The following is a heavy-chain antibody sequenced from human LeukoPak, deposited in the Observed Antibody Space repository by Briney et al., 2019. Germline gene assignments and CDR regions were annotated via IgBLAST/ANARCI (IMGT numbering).Heavy chain of an antibody. Sequence: GGSLRLSCAASGXTFSSYEMNWVRQAPGKGLEWVSYISSSGSTIYYADSVKGRFTISRDNAKNSLYLQMNSLRAEDTAVYYCARDGIRYTSSSGRYYYYGMDVWGQGTTVTVSS. CDR2: ISSSGSTI. CDR1: GXTFSSYE. CDR3: ARDGIRYTSSSGRYYYYGMDV. V-gene: IGHV3-48*03. D-gene: IGHD6-6*01. J-gene: IGHJ6*02.